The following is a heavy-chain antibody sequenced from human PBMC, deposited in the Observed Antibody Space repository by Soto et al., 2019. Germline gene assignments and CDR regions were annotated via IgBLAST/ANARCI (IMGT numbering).Heavy chain of an antibody. J-gene: IGHJ5*02. CDR2: IYYSGST. D-gene: IGHD6-13*01. Sequence: QVQLQESGPGLVKPSQTLSLTCTVSGGSISSGGYYWSWIRQHPGKGLEWIGYIYYSGSTYYNPSLKSRVTITVDTSKNQFSLKLRSVTAEDTSVYYCARVCSDSSSFFDPWGQGTLVTVSS. CDR1: GGSISSGGYY. V-gene: IGHV4-31*03. CDR3: ARVCSDSSSFFDP.